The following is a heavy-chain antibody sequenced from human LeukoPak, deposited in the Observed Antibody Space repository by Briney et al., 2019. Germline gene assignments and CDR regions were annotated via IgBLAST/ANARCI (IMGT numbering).Heavy chain of an antibody. CDR1: GFAFSTSW. CDR3: ARDEDAF. V-gene: IGHV3-48*02. CDR2: ISSSSSTI. Sequence: GGSLRLSCAASGFAFSTSWMTWVRHAPGKGLEWVSYISSSSSTIYYADSVKGRFTISRDNAKNSLYLQMNSLRDEDTAVYYCARDEDAFGGQGTLVTVSS. J-gene: IGHJ4*02.